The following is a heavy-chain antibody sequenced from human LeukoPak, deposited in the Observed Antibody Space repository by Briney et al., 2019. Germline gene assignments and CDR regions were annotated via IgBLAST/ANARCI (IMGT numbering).Heavy chain of an antibody. D-gene: IGHD3-22*01. CDR1: GFTFSSYA. J-gene: IGHJ4*02. Sequence: PGGSLRHSCAASGFTFSSYAMSWVRQAPGKGLEWVSSISESGANTYYPDSVKGRFTISRDNSQNTLYLQMNSLRAEDTAAYYCAKGNDIGGYYYPHFDYWGQGTLVTVSS. CDR3: AKGNDIGGYYYPHFDY. CDR2: ISESGANT. V-gene: IGHV3-23*01.